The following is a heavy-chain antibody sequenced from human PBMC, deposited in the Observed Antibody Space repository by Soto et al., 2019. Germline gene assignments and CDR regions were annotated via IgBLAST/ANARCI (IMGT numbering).Heavy chain of an antibody. Sequence: NPSETLSLTCAVSSGSISSSNWWSWVRQPPGKGLEWIGEIYHSGSTNYNPSLKSRVTISVDKSKNHFSLKLSSVTAADTAVYYCASSGITGMIDYWGQGTLVTVSS. CDR1: SGSISSSNW. CDR2: IYHSGST. D-gene: IGHD1-20*01. V-gene: IGHV4-4*02. J-gene: IGHJ4*02. CDR3: ASSGITGMIDY.